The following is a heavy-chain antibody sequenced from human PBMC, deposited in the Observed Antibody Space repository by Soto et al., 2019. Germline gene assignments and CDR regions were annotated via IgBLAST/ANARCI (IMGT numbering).Heavy chain of an antibody. Sequence: VQLVETGGDLIQPGGSLRLSCAASGFTVSSDSMTWVRQAPGKGLEWISIIYSDNNTDYADSVKGRFSISRDTSKNILYLQMNSLRAEDTAVYYCARHYSAMGVWGQGTTVTVSS. CDR2: IYSDNNT. CDR1: GFTVSSDS. V-gene: IGHV3-53*02. J-gene: IGHJ6*02. CDR3: ARHYSAMGV.